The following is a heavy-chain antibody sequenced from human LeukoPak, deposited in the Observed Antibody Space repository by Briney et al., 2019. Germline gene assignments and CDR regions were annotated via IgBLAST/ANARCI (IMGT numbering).Heavy chain of an antibody. CDR2: IRGSGPNT. Sequence: GGSLRLSCAASGFTFSTYAMSWVRQAPGKGLEGVSVIRGSGPNTYYADSVEGRFTISRDNSKNPLYLQMNSLRAEDTALYYCAKHLPYCSGGSCQRAFDVWGQGTMVTVSS. CDR1: GFTFSTYA. D-gene: IGHD2-15*01. V-gene: IGHV3-23*01. J-gene: IGHJ3*01. CDR3: AKHLPYCSGGSCQRAFDV.